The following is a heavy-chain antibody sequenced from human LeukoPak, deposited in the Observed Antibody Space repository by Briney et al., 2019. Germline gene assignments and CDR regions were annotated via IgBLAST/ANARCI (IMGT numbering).Heavy chain of an antibody. D-gene: IGHD3-22*01. J-gene: IGHJ4*02. CDR1: GGSISSGDYY. V-gene: IGHV4-30-4*01. Sequence: SETLSLTCTVSGGSISSGDYYWSWIRQPPGKGLEWIGYIYYSGSTYYNPSLKSRVTISVDTSKNQFSLKLSSVTAADTAVYYCARSHNYYDSSGYWIDYWGQGTLVTVSS. CDR3: ARSHNYYDSSGYWIDY. CDR2: IYYSGST.